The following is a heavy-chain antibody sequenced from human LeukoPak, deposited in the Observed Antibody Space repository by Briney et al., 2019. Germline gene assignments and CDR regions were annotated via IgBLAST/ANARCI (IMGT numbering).Heavy chain of an antibody. V-gene: IGHV3-30-3*01. Sequence: QSGGSLRLSCAASEFTFSNYALHWVRQAPGKGLQWVAVISYDGNTIHYADSVKGRFIISRDTSKNTLYLQMNSLRADDTAVYYCAKDQRGAVTTSCWGQGTLVTVSS. CDR3: AKDQRGAVTTSC. J-gene: IGHJ4*02. CDR2: ISYDGNTI. D-gene: IGHD4-11*01. CDR1: EFTFSNYA.